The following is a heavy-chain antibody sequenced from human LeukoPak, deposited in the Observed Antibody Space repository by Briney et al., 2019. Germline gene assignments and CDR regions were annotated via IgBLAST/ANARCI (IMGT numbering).Heavy chain of an antibody. D-gene: IGHD1-26*01. CDR3: ARHDDGSFSSSDY. V-gene: IGHV4-39*01. Sequence: SETLSLTCTVSGGSISGSTYYWGWVRQPPGKGLEWIGSTYYSGSTYYNPSLKSRVTISADTSKTQFSLKLTSVTAADPAVYYCARHDDGSFSSSDYWGQGTLVTVSS. J-gene: IGHJ4*02. CDR1: GGSISGSTYY. CDR2: TYYSGST.